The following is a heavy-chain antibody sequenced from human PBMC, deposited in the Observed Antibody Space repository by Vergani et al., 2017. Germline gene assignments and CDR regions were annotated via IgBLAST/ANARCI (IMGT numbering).Heavy chain of an antibody. Sequence: QVQLVQSGAEVKKPGSSVKVSCKASGATFRSNTISWVRQVPGQGLEWMGRIIPVLGKTKYAQDFQGRLTITADTSTSTAYMELTSLRSQDTAVYYCARDFVTTRFRWFDPWGQGTLVTVSS. CDR1: GATFRSNT. CDR2: IIPVLGKT. D-gene: IGHD4-17*01. CDR3: ARDFVTTRFRWFDP. J-gene: IGHJ5*02. V-gene: IGHV1-69*08.